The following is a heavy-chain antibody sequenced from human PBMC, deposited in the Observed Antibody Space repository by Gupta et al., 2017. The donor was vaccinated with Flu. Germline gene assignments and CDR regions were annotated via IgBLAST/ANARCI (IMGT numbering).Heavy chain of an antibody. D-gene: IGHD2-15*01. Sequence: GLVWVSRIKSDDSSASYADSVKGRFTISRDNAKNTLYLQMNSLRAEDTAVYYCARDGAGDCSGGSCYSWFDPWGQGTLVTVSS. CDR2: IKSDDSSA. CDR3: ARDGAGDCSGGSCYSWFDP. J-gene: IGHJ5*02. V-gene: IGHV3-74*01.